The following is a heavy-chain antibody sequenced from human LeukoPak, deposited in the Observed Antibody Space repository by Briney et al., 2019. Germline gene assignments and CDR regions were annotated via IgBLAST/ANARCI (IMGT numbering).Heavy chain of an antibody. CDR3: ARASNRNSINFDY. Sequence: GGSLRLSCAASGFTFSSYWMHWFRQAPGKGLVWVSRISGDGSSTNYADSVKGRFTISRDNAKNTLYLQMSSLRADDTAVYYCARASNRNSINFDYWGQGILVTVSS. D-gene: IGHD1-1*01. CDR2: ISGDGSST. CDR1: GFTFSSYW. V-gene: IGHV3-74*01. J-gene: IGHJ4*02.